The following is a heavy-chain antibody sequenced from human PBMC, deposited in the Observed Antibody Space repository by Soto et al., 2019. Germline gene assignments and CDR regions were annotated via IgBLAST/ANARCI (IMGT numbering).Heavy chain of an antibody. CDR1: GGSISSYY. V-gene: IGHV4-59*08. Sequence: PSETLSLTCTVSGGSISSYYWSWIRQPPGKGLEFIGYISYSGSTNYKPSLKSRVTKTVNTSKNQFSLKLTSVTAADTDVYYCASRKAAAGTTFDIWGQGTMVTVSS. J-gene: IGHJ3*02. CDR2: ISYSGST. CDR3: ASRKAAAGTTFDI. D-gene: IGHD6-13*01.